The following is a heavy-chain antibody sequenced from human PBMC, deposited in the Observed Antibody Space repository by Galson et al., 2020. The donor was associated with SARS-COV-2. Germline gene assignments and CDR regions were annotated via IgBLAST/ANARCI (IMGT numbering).Heavy chain of an antibody. CDR1: RLTGSSYC. D-gene: IGHD4-17*01. CDR2: IGNEGSKK. CDR3: ARDGLWGTVTGFDY. J-gene: IGHJ4*02. Sequence: QIRAGVSSRLTGSSYCVHRSPQSPAQVRAEVPRIGNEGSKKYNADSAKGRFTISRDNSKNTLYLQMNSLRAEDTAVYYCARDGLWGTVTGFDYWGQGTLVTVSS. V-gene: IGHV3-33*04.